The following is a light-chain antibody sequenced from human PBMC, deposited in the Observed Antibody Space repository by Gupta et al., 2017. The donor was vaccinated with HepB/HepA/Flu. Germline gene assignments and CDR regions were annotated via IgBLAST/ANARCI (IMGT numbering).Light chain of an antibody. CDR1: QSVISSY. V-gene: IGKV3-20*01. CDR3: QQDGDSPLT. J-gene: IGKJ4*01. Sequence: EIVLTQSPGTLSLSPGERATLSCRASQSVISSYLAWYQQKPGQAPRLLIYDASNRATGIPDRFSGDGSGTDFTLTISRLEPEDFAVYYCQQDGDSPLTFGGGTRVEIK. CDR2: DAS.